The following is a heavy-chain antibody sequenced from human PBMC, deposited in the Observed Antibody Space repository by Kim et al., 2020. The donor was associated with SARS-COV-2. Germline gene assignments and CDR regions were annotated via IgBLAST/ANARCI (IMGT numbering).Heavy chain of an antibody. Sequence: GGSLRLLCAASGFNFDYHWMAWVRQIPGKGLEWVANIKQDGSGKFFLDSVRGRFIISRDNAANLLFLDMNSLRADDTAVYYCARVKGSGSWAMDVWGQGTTVTVSS. CDR3: ARVKGSGSWAMDV. J-gene: IGHJ6*02. D-gene: IGHD3-10*01. V-gene: IGHV3-7*03. CDR2: IKQDGSGK. CDR1: GFNFDYHW.